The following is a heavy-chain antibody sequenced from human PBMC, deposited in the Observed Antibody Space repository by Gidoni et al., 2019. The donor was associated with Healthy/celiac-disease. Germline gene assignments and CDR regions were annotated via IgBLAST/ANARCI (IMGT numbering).Heavy chain of an antibody. CDR2: IWYDGSNK. CDR1: GFTFSSYG. V-gene: IGHV3-33*01. D-gene: IGHD2-15*01. CDR3: ARGGPRVYCSGGSCYHFDY. Sequence: QVQLVESGGGVVQPGRSLRLSCAASGFTFSSYGMHWVRQAPGKGLEWVAVIWYDGSNKYYADSVKGRFTISRDNSKNTLYLQMNSLRAEDTAVYYCARGGPRVYCSGGSCYHFDYWGQGTLVTVSS. J-gene: IGHJ4*02.